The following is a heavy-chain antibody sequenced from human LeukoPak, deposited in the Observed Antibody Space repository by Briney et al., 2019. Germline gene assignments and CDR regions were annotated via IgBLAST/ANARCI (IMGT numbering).Heavy chain of an antibody. CDR3: ARVGVAVADPNWFDP. CDR1: GGTISSYY. D-gene: IGHD6-19*01. CDR2: IYYSGST. Sequence: SETLSLTCTVSGGTISSYYWSWIRQPPGKGLEWIGYIYYSGSTNYNPSLKSRVTISVDTSKNQFSLKLSSVTAADTAVYYCARVGVAVADPNWFDPWGQGTLVTVSS. V-gene: IGHV4-59*01. J-gene: IGHJ5*02.